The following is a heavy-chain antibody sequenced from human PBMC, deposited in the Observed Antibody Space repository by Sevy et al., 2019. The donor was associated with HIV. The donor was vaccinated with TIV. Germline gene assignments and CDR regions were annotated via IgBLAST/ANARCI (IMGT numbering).Heavy chain of an antibody. Sequence: GGCLRLSCAASGFTFDTYSMNWVRQAPGKGLEWVSFISGSSNYIYYADSVKGRFTVSRDNAKNSLYLQMNRVRAEDTAVYDCAKRLVSWDGMDVWGQGTTVTVSS. CDR3: AKRLVSWDGMDV. CDR1: GFTFDTYS. J-gene: IGHJ6*02. D-gene: IGHD1-26*01. CDR2: ISGSSNYI. V-gene: IGHV3-21*01.